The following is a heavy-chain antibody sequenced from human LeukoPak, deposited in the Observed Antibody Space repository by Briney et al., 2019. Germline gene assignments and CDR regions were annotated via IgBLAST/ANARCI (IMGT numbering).Heavy chain of an antibody. CDR1: GFTFDDYA. J-gene: IGHJ4*02. CDR2: ISWDGGST. CDR3: AKVRSYDNNGYYDY. D-gene: IGHD3-22*01. Sequence: QTGGSLRLSCAASGFTFDDYAMHWVRQAPGKGPEWVSLISWDGGSTYYADSVKGRFTISRDNSKNSLYLQMNSLRAEDTALYSCAKVRSYDNNGYYDYWGQGTLVTVSS. V-gene: IGHV3-43D*04.